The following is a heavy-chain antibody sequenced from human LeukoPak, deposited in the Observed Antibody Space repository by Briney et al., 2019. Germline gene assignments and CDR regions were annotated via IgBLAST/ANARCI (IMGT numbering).Heavy chain of an antibody. J-gene: IGHJ4*02. CDR1: GGSFSGYY. V-gene: IGHV4-34*01. D-gene: IGHD3/OR15-3a*01. CDR2: INHSGST. Sequence: SETLSLTCAVYGGSFSGYYWGWIRQPPGKGLEWIGEINHSGSTNYNPSLKSRVTISVDASKNQFSLKLSSVTAADTAVYYCARRSVWTGGMGYWGQGTLVTVSS. CDR3: ARRSVWTGGMGY.